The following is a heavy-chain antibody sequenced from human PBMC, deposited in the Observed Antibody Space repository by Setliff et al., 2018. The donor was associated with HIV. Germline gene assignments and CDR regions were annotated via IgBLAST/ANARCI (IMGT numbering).Heavy chain of an antibody. D-gene: IGHD6-25*01. CDR1: GFTFSSYA. CDR2: ISGSGGST. V-gene: IGHV3-23*01. CDR3: ARDPPNSGWTLES. J-gene: IGHJ4*02. Sequence: GGSLRLSCAASGFTFSSYAMSWVRQVPGKGLEWVSAISGSGGSTYYADSVKGRFTISRDNSRDTVYLQMNSLRAEDTAVYYCARDPPNSGWTLESWGQGTLVTVSS.